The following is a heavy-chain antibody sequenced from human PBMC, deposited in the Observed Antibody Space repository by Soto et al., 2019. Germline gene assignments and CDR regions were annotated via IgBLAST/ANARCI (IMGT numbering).Heavy chain of an antibody. CDR1: GFTSSRFA. J-gene: IGHJ4*02. D-gene: IGHD2-2*01. CDR2: VSGSVGGT. CDR3: VRYCSTTLCNGVATRTFDY. V-gene: IGHV3-23*01. Sequence: EVQLLESGGGLVQPRGSLRLSCVASGFTSSRFAMNWVRQAPGKGLEWVSAVSGSVGGTYYADSVKGRFTISRDKSKNTLYLQMNSLRDEDTALYYCVRYCSTTLCNGVATRTFDYWGQGTLVTVSS.